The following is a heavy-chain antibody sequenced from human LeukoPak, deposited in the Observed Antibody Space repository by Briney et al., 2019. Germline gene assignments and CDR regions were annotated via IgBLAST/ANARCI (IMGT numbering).Heavy chain of an antibody. CDR1: GFSFSAYN. CDR2: ISSSSATI. V-gene: IGHV3-48*01. J-gene: IGHJ3*02. Sequence: GGSLRLSCEGSGFSFSAYNMNWVRQAPGRGLESISYISSSSATIFYADSVKGRFTISRDNAKNSLYLQMNSLRPEDTAVYFCARLPTYDAFDIWGQGTMVTVSS. D-gene: IGHD3-16*01. CDR3: ARLPTYDAFDI.